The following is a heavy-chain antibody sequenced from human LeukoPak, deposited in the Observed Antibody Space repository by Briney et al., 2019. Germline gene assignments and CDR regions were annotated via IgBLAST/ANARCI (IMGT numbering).Heavy chain of an antibody. CDR1: GFTFSSYA. CDR3: AKDERNWNYDLASQTYD. CDR2: ISGSGVST. J-gene: IGHJ4*02. V-gene: IGHV3-23*01. Sequence: GGSLRLSCAASGFTFSSYAMSWVRQAPGKGLEWVSAISGSGVSTYYADSVKGRFTVSRDNSKNTLYLQMSSLRAEDTAVYYCAKDERNWNYDLASQTYDWGQGTLVTVSS. D-gene: IGHD1-7*01.